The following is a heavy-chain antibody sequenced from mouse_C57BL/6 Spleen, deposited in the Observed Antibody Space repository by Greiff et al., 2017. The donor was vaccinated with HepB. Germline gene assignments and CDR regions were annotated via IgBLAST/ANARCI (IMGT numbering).Heavy chain of an antibody. D-gene: IGHD2-4*01. CDR3: ARQGCYYDYDKGYAMDY. CDR2: INPNNGGT. Sequence: VQLQQSGPELVKPGASVKMSCKASGYTFTDYNMHWVKQSHGKSLEWIGYINPNNGGTSYNQKIKGKATLTVNKSSSTAYMELRSLTSEESAVYYCARQGCYYDYDKGYAMDYWGQGTSVTVSS. V-gene: IGHV1-22*01. CDR1: GYTFTDYN. J-gene: IGHJ4*01.